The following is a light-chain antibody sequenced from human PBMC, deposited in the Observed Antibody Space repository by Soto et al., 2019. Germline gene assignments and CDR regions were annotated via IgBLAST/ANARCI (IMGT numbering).Light chain of an antibody. CDR3: NSYTHTSSYVV. CDR2: DVS. CDR1: TSDIGTYKF. J-gene: IGLJ2*01. Sequence: QSALTQPASVSGSRGQSITISCTGTTSDIGTYKFVSWYQQHPGKAPKLILLDVSDRPSGISERFSGSKSGNTASLTISGLQAEDEADYYCNSYTHTSSYVVFGGGTQLTVL. V-gene: IGLV2-14*01.